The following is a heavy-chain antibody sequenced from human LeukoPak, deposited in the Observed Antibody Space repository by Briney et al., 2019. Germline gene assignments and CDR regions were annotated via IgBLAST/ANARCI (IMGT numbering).Heavy chain of an antibody. D-gene: IGHD3-16*01. J-gene: IGHJ6*02. CDR3: AKDRGTVLRGGSWGMGV. V-gene: IGHV3-9*01. Sequence: GRSLRLSCAASGFTFDDFAMHWVRQVPGKGLEWVSGIAWNGGRAAFADSVKGRFNISRDNDKNSLYLQMNSLRAEDTAFYYCAKDRGTVLRGGSWGMGVWGQGTTVTVSS. CDR1: GFTFDDFA. CDR2: IAWNGGRA.